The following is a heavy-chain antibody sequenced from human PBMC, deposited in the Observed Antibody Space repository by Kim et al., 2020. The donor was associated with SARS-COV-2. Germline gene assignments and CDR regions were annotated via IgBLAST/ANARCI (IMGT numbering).Heavy chain of an antibody. V-gene: IGHV4-30-4*01. CDR2: IYYSGST. CDR1: GGSISSGDYY. D-gene: IGHD6-6*01. Sequence: SETLSLTCTVSGGSISSGDYYWSWIRQPPGKGLEWIGYIYYSGSTYYNPSLKSRVTISVDTSKNQFSLKLSSVTAADTAVYYCAREPLVLLTQQLVPYWGQGTLVTVSS. J-gene: IGHJ4*02. CDR3: AREPLVLLTQQLVPY.